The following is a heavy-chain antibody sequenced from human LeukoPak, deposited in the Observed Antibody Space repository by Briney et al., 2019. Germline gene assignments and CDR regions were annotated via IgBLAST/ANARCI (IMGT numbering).Heavy chain of an antibody. CDR3: ARLKSGSDY. V-gene: IGHV4-39*01. CDR1: GGSISSSSYY. CDR2: IYYSGST. D-gene: IGHD3-22*01. Sequence: SETLSLTCTVSGGSISSSSYYWGWIRQPPGKGLEWIGSIYYSGSTYYNPSLKSRVTISVDTSKNQFSLKLSSVTAADTAVYYCARLKSGSDYWGQGTLVTVPS. J-gene: IGHJ4*02.